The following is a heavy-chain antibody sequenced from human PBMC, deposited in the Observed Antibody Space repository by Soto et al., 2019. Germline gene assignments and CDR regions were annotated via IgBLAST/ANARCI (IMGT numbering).Heavy chain of an antibody. J-gene: IGHJ4*02. Sequence: PSETLSLTCTVSGGSISSYYWSWVQQPPGKGLEWIGFIYDSGRTNYNPSLKSRVTISLDTSKNQFSLKLSSVTAADTAVYYCARANSGWYSDSWGQGTLVTVSS. CDR3: ARANSGWYSDS. D-gene: IGHD5-12*01. CDR2: IYDSGRT. CDR1: GGSISSYY. V-gene: IGHV4-59*01.